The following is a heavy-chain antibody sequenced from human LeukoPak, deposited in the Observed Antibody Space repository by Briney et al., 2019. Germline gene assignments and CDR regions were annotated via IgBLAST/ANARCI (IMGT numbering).Heavy chain of an antibody. CDR1: GFTFSDYY. Sequence: GGSLRLSCEASGFTFSDYYMNWIRQAPGKGLEWLSFISGSGSTISYADSVKGRFTISRDNAKNSLYLQMNSLRAEDTALYYCAKDMWAVADAFDIWGQGTMATVSS. CDR3: AKDMWAVADAFDI. J-gene: IGHJ3*02. V-gene: IGHV3-11*01. D-gene: IGHD6-19*01. CDR2: ISGSGSTI.